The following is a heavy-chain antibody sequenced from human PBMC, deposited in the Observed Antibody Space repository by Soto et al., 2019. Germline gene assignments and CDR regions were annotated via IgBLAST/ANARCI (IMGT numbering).Heavy chain of an antibody. CDR2: ISAYNGNT. D-gene: IGHD3-22*01. CDR1: GYTFTSYG. Sequence: QVQLVQSGAEVKKPGASVKVSCKASGYTFTSYGISWVRQAPGQGLEWMGWISAYNGNTNYAQKLQGRVTMTTDTSTSTAYMELRSLRSDDTAVYYCARDPIRNYYDSSGYYPPDYWGQGTLVTVSS. CDR3: ARDPIRNYYDSSGYYPPDY. J-gene: IGHJ4*02. V-gene: IGHV1-18*04.